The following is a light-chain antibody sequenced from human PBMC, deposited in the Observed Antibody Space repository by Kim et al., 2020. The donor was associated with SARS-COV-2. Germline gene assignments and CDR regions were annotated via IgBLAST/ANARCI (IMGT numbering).Light chain of an antibody. CDR1: QSVSSGY. CDR3: QQYGSSPRGYT. V-gene: IGKV3-20*01. Sequence: PGERATRSCRASQSVSSGYLAWYQQKPGQGPRLLIYGASSRATGIPDRFSGSGSGTDFTLTISRLEPEDFAVYYCQQYGSSPRGYTFGQGTKLEIK. J-gene: IGKJ2*01. CDR2: GAS.